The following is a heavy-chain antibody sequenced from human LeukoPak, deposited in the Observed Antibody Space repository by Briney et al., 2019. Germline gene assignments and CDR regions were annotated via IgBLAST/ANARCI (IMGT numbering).Heavy chain of an antibody. CDR3: ASSSMIVVVFYAFDI. V-gene: IGHV1-2*02. D-gene: IGHD3-22*01. CDR1: GYTFTGYY. Sequence: ASVKVSCKASGYTFTGYYMHWVRQAPGQGLEWMGWINPNSGGTNYAQKFQGRVTMTRDTSISTAYMELSRLRSDDTAVYYCASSSMIVVVFYAFDIWGQGTMVTVSS. J-gene: IGHJ3*02. CDR2: INPNSGGT.